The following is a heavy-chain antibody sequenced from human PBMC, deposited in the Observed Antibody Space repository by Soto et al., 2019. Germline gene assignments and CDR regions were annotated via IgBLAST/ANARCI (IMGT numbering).Heavy chain of an antibody. CDR3: VRGYYYDNSAWPAGE. CDR2: IHYSGST. CDR1: GDSISSVHYY. V-gene: IGHV4-30-4*01. J-gene: IGHJ4*02. D-gene: IGHD3-22*01. Sequence: QVQLQESGPGLVKPSQNLSLTCTVSGDSISSVHYYWSWIRQPPGKGLEWIGYIHYSGSTYQNPSLKSRVTMSVDTSKNQFSLKLSSVTAADTALYYCVRGYYYDNSAWPAGEWGQGTLVTVSS.